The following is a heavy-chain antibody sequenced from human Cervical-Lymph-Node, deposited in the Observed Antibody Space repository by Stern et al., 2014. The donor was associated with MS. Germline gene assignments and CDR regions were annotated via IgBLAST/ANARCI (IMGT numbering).Heavy chain of an antibody. CDR3: TSLSGPLDS. J-gene: IGHJ5*01. D-gene: IGHD3-10*01. Sequence: VKLLQSGAEVKKPGASVKVSCKASGHTFAVHWVRQAPGQRLEWMGRIITGNGDTNYSQKFQGRVTITRDTFASTAYMELRSLRSEDTAVYYCTSLSGPLDSWGQGTLVTVSS. V-gene: IGHV1-3*04. CDR2: IITGNGDT. CDR1: GHTFA.